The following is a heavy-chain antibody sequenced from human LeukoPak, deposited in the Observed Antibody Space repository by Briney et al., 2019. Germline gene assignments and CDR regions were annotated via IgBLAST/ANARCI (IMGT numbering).Heavy chain of an antibody. CDR2: VYYSGST. J-gene: IGHJ4*02. CDR3: ARGLSKYYFDY. D-gene: IGHD2-21*02. CDR1: GGSISIGGYY. V-gene: IGHV4-31*03. Sequence: PSQTLSLTCTVYGGSISIGGYYWSWIRQHPGKGLEWIGYVYYSGSTYYTPALRSRVTISVDSSENQFSLKLNSVTAADTAVYYCARGLSKYYFDYWGQGSLVTVSS.